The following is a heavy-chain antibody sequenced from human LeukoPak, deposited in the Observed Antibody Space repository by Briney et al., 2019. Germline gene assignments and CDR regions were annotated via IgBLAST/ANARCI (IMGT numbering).Heavy chain of an antibody. Sequence: PSETLSLTCTVSGGSISSYYWSWIRQPPGKGLVWIGYIYYSGSTNYNPSLKSRVTISVDTSKNQFSLKLSSVTAADTAVYYCARHAGYGAFFDYWGQGTLVTVSS. CDR3: ARHAGYGAFFDY. D-gene: IGHD4-17*01. V-gene: IGHV4-59*08. J-gene: IGHJ4*02. CDR1: GGSISSYY. CDR2: IYYSGST.